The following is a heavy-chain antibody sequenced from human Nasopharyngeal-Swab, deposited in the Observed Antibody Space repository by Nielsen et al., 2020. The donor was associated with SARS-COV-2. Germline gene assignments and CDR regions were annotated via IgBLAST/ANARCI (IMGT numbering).Heavy chain of an antibody. J-gene: IGHJ4*02. CDR1: GFTFGDFA. Sequence: GGSLRLSCAASGFTFGDFAMHWVRQAPGKGLEWVSSINGNSGEIGYADSVKGRFTISRDNAKNYAYLQMNSLRTEDTALYYCAKGGGSYYNGFDSWGQGTRVSVSS. CDR3: AKGGGSYYNGFDS. CDR2: INGNSGEI. V-gene: IGHV3-9*01. D-gene: IGHD3-10*01.